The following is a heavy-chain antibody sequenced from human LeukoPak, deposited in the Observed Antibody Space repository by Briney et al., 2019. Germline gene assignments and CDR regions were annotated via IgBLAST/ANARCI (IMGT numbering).Heavy chain of an antibody. CDR2: MNPNSGNT. CDR3: ARYYDSSGYDFDY. J-gene: IGHJ4*02. V-gene: IGHV1-8*01. CDR1: GYTFTSYD. Sequence: WASVKVSCKASGYTFTSYDINWVRQATGQGLEWMGWMNPNSGNTGYAQKFQGRVTMTRNTSISTAYMELSSLGSEDTAVYYCARYYDSSGYDFDYWGQGTLVTVSS. D-gene: IGHD3-22*01.